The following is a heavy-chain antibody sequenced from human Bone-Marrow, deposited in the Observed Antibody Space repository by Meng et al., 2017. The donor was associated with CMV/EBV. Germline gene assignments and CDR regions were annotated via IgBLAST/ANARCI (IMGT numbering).Heavy chain of an antibody. V-gene: IGHV4-38-2*02. Sequence: SETLSLTCTVSGYSISSGYYWGWIRQPPGKGLEWIGEINHSGSTKYNPSLKSRVTTSVDTSKNQFSLKLSSVTAADTAVYYCARGRSYWPYYYGSGSYYTLDAFDIWGQGTMVTVSS. D-gene: IGHD3-10*01. CDR1: GYSISSGYY. J-gene: IGHJ3*02. CDR3: ARGRSYWPYYYGSGSYYTLDAFDI. CDR2: INHSGST.